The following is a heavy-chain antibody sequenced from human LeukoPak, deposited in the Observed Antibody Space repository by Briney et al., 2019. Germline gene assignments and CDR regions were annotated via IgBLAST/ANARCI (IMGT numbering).Heavy chain of an antibody. CDR1: GGSISSSNW. D-gene: IGHD6-13*01. V-gene: IGHV4-4*02. CDR2: IYHSGST. J-gene: IGHJ4*02. CDR3: ARGGAARHPVDFDY. Sequence: SETLSLTCAVSGGSISSSNWWSWVRQPPGKGLEWIGEIYHSGSTNYNPSLKSRVTISVDKSKNQFSLKLSSVTAADTAVYYCARGGAARHPVDFDYWGQGTLVTVSS.